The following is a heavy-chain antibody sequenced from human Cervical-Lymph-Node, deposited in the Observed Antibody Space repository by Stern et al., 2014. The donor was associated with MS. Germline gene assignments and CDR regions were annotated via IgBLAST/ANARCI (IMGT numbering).Heavy chain of an antibody. J-gene: IGHJ4*02. CDR3: VKDSGSSWYNVWTDPGHFDY. Sequence: EVQLVESGGGLVQPGRSLRLSCAASGFTFDDYAMHWVRQVPGKGLEWVSGISWDSSSTGYADSVKGRFTISRDNARSSLNLQISTLGADDTAFYYCVKDSGSSWYNVWTDPGHFDYWGQGTLVTVSS. CDR2: ISWDSSST. D-gene: IGHD6-13*01. CDR1: GFTFDDYA. V-gene: IGHV3-9*01.